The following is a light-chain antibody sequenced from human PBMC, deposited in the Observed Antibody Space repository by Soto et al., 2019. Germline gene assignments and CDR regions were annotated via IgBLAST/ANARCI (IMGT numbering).Light chain of an antibody. CDR3: QQYDSSPRT. Sequence: EIVLPQSPDTLSLSPGERATLSCRASQSINSNYLAWYQQKPGQGPRPLIYGASSRATSIPDRFSGSGSGTDFALTISRLVSEDFAVYYCQQYDSSPRTFGQGTKVEIK. CDR2: GAS. CDR1: QSINSNY. J-gene: IGKJ1*01. V-gene: IGKV3-20*01.